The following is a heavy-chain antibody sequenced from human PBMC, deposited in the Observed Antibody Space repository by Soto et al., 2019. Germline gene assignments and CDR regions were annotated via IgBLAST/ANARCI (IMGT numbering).Heavy chain of an antibody. V-gene: IGHV4-59*02. D-gene: IGHD2-2*01. J-gene: IGHJ4*02. CDR1: GGSVSSHY. Sequence: SETLSLTCTVSGGSVSSHYWSWIRQPPGGGLEWLAYIYYSGSTTYNPSLKSRLTMSVDTSKNQFSLNLRSVTAADTAVYYCARERYEGRIDYWGRGTLVTVSS. CDR2: IYYSGST. CDR3: ARERYEGRIDY.